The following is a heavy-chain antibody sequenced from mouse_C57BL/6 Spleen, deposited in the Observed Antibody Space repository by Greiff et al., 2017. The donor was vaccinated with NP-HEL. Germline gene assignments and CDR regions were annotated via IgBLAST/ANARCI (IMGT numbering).Heavy chain of an antibody. CDR1: GYTFTSYG. CDR2: IYPRSGNT. D-gene: IGHD2-2*01. Sequence: QVQLKQSGAELARPGASVKLSCKASGYTFTSYGISWVKQRTGQGLEWIGEIYPRSGNTYYNEKFKGKATLTADKSSSTAYMELRSLTSEDSAVYFCARAAPYGYEGYYAMDYWGQGTSVTVSS. CDR3: ARAAPYGYEGYYAMDY. V-gene: IGHV1-81*01. J-gene: IGHJ4*01.